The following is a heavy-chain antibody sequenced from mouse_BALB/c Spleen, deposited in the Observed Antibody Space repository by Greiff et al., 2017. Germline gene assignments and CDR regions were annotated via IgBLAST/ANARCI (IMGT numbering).Heavy chain of an antibody. CDR2: IDPANGNT. D-gene: IGHD2-10*02. J-gene: IGHJ4*01. V-gene: IGHV14-3*02. CDR1: GFNIKDTY. Sequence: EVQLQQSGAELVKPGASVKLSCTASGFNIKDTYMHWVKQRPEQGLEWIGWIDPANGNTKYDPKFQGKATITADTSSNTAYLQLSSLTSEDTAVYYCARDLYGNYVPYAMDYWGQGTSVTVSS. CDR3: ARDLYGNYVPYAMDY.